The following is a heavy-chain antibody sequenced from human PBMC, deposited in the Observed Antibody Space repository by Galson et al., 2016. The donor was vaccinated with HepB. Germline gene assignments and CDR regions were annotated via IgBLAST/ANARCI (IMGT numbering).Heavy chain of an antibody. CDR3: ARAWGNYGMDV. V-gene: IGHV3-23*01. CDR2: ISGSGGST. D-gene: IGHD7-27*01. CDR1: GFTFSSYA. Sequence: SLRLSCAASGFTFSSYAMSWVRQAPGKGLEWVSGISGSGGSTNYGDSVRGRFTISRDNSKNTLYLQMNSLRAEDTAVYYCARAWGNYGMDVWGQGTTVTISS. J-gene: IGHJ6*02.